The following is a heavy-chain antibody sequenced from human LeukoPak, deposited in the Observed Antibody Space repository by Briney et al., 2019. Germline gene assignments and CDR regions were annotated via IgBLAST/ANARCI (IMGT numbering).Heavy chain of an antibody. CDR3: AKDYRYYYDNVGTSPFDY. D-gene: IGHD3-22*01. CDR1: GFTFNKYW. CDR2: ISSSGGST. J-gene: IGHJ4*02. Sequence: GGSLRLSCAASGFTFNKYWMSWVRQAPGKGLEWVSTISSSGGSTYYADSVKGRFTISRDSSKNTLYLQMNSLRAEDTAVYYCAKDYRYYYDNVGTSPFDYWGQGTLITVSS. V-gene: IGHV3-23*01.